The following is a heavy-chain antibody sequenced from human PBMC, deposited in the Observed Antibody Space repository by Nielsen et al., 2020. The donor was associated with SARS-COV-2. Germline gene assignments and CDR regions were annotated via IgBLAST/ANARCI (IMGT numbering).Heavy chain of an antibody. CDR3: AKEIGDYIWGSYRPYYYYMDV. V-gene: IGHV3-23*01. D-gene: IGHD3-16*02. CDR1: GFTFSSYA. Sequence: GESLKISCAASGFTFSSYAMNWVRQAPGNGLEWVSAISGSGSSTYYADSVKGRFTISRDNSKNTLFLQMSSLRAEDTAVYYCAKEIGDYIWGSYRPYYYYMDVWGKGTTVTVSS. CDR2: ISGSGSST. J-gene: IGHJ6*03.